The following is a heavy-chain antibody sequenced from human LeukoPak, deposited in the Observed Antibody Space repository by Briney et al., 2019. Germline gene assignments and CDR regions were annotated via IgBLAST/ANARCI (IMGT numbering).Heavy chain of an antibody. CDR3: ARTIAAAGCELSWFDP. Sequence: ASVKVSCKASGYTFTSYYMHWVRQAPGQGLEWMGIINPSGGSTSYAQKFQGRVTMTRDTSTSTVYMELSSLRSEDTAVYYCARTIAAAGCELSWFDPWGQGTLVTVSS. V-gene: IGHV1-46*01. CDR2: INPSGGST. J-gene: IGHJ5*02. CDR1: GYTFTSYY. D-gene: IGHD6-13*01.